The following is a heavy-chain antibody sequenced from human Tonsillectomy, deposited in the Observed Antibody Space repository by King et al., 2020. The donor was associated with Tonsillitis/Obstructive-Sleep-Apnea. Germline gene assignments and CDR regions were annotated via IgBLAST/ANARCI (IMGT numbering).Heavy chain of an antibody. V-gene: IGHV1-2*06. Sequence: QLVQSGAEVKKPGASVKVSCKASGYTFTGYYMHWVRQAPGQGLEWMGRINPNSGGTNYAQKFQGRVTMTRDTSISTAYMELSRLRSDDTAVYYCARGASLRDKIGYCSSTSCYAEYYFDYWGQRTLVTVSS. CDR2: INPNSGGT. CDR1: GYTFTGYY. D-gene: IGHD2-2*01. CDR3: ARGASLRDKIGYCSSTSCYAEYYFDY. J-gene: IGHJ4*02.